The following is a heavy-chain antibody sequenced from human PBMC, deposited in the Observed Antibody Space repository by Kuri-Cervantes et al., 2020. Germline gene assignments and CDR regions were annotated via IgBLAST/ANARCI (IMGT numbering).Heavy chain of an antibody. J-gene: IGHJ4*02. V-gene: IGHV1-2*02. D-gene: IGHD2-2*01. Sequence: ASVKVSCKASGYTFTGYYMHWVRQAPGQGLEWMGWINPNSGGTNYAQKFQGRVTMTRDTSISTAYMELSRLRSDDTAVYFCARDPATRTPLDYWGQGTPVTVSS. CDR1: GYTFTGYY. CDR2: INPNSGGT. CDR3: ARDPATRTPLDY.